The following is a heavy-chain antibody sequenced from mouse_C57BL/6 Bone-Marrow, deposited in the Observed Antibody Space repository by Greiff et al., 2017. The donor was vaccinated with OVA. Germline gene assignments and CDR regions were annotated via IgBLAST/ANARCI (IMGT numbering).Heavy chain of an antibody. CDR1: GFTFSSYG. J-gene: IGHJ4*01. Sequence: DVKLVESGGDLVKPGGSLKLSCAASGFTFSSYGMSWVRQPPDKRLEWVATISSGGSYTYYPDSVKGRFTISRDNAKNTLYLQRSSLKSEDTAMYDCARRIITTGTMDYWGKGTSVTVAS. CDR3: ARRIITTGTMDY. V-gene: IGHV5-6*02. D-gene: IGHD1-2*01. CDR2: ISSGGSYT.